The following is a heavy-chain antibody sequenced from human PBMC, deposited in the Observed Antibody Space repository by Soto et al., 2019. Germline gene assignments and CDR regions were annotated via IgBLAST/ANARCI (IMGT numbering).Heavy chain of an antibody. V-gene: IGHV1-18*01. CDR1: GYTFTNFG. D-gene: IGHD4-17*01. J-gene: IGHJ4*02. Sequence: QVKLVQSGAEVKKPGASVKVSCKTSGYTFTNFGLSWVRQAPGQGLEWMGWISAYNGNTNYAQNFQGRVTMTTDTTTSTAYMELRSLRSDDTGVYYCARGGTTIDYWGQGALVTVSS. CDR3: ARGGTTIDY. CDR2: ISAYNGNT.